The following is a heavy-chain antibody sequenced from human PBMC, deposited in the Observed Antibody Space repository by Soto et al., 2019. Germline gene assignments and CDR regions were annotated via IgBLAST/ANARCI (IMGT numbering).Heavy chain of an antibody. D-gene: IGHD3-10*01. V-gene: IGHV1-8*01. CDR2: MNPNSGNT. J-gene: IGHJ3*02. Sequence: QVQLVQSGAEVKKPGASVKVSCKASGYTFTSYDINWVRQATGQGLEWMEWMNPNSGNTGYAQKFQGRVTMTRNTSISTAYMELSSLRSEDTAVYYCARGINYYDSGDEAFEIWGQGTMVTVSS. CDR1: GYTFTSYD. CDR3: ARGINYYDSGDEAFEI.